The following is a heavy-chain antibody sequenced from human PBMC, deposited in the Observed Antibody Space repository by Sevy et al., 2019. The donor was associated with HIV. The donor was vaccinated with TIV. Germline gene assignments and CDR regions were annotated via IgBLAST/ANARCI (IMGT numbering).Heavy chain of an antibody. J-gene: IGHJ4*02. V-gene: IGHV3-7*03. CDR3: GTSTMMGASSLYDY. CDR1: GFTFNNYW. Sequence: GGSLRLSCAVSGFTFNNYWMSWVRQAPGKGLEWVAAINQDGSDKYSSDSVKGRFTISRDNAENSRFLQMNSLRVGDTAMYYCGTSTMMGASSLYDYWGQGTLVTVSS. CDR2: INQDGSDK. D-gene: IGHD3-22*01.